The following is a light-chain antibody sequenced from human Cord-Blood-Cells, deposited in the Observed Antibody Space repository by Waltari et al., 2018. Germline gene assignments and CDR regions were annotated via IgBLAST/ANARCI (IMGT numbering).Light chain of an antibody. V-gene: IGLV2-14*03. CDR2: DVS. CDR1: SSDVGGYHY. CDR3: SSYTSSSWV. J-gene: IGLJ3*02. Sequence: QSALTHPASVSGSPGQSITISCTGTSSDVGGYHYVSWYQQHPGKAPKLMIYDVSNRPSGVSNRFSGSKSGNTASLTISGLQAEDEADYYCSSYTSSSWVFGGGTKLTVL.